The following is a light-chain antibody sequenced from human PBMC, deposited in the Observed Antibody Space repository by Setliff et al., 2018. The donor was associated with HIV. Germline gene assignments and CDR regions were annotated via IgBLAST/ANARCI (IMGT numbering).Light chain of an antibody. CDR3: CSNTGSNTYV. CDR2: QAT. CDR1: SSDVGRYDL. Sequence: QSALAQPASVSGSPGQSITISCTGTSSDVGRYDLVSWYQQHPGKAPKLIIYQATKRPSGVPNRFSGSKSGNTASLTISGLQAEDEADYYCCSNTGSNTYVFGTGTKVTV. J-gene: IGLJ1*01. V-gene: IGLV2-23*01.